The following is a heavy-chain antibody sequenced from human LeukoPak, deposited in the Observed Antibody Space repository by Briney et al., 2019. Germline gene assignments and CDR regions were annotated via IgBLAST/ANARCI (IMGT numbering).Heavy chain of an antibody. CDR1: GFTFSDYY. Sequence: PGGSLRLSCAASGFTFSDYYMSWIRQAPGKGLEWVSYISSSGSTIYYADSVKGLFTISRDNAKNSLYLQMNSLRAEDTALYYCAKDIGSGSYYLSGFDYWGQGTLVTVSS. V-gene: IGHV3-11*01. D-gene: IGHD3-10*01. CDR3: AKDIGSGSYYLSGFDY. J-gene: IGHJ4*02. CDR2: ISSSGSTI.